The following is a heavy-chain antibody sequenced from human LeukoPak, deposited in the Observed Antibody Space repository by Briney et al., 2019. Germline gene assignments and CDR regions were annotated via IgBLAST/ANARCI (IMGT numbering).Heavy chain of an antibody. CDR3: ARDNKYSSGYYYD. CDR1: GFTVSSNY. V-gene: IGHV3-53*01. D-gene: IGHD3-22*01. J-gene: IGHJ4*02. CDR2: IYSGGST. Sequence: GGSLRLSCAASGFTVSSNYMSWVRQAPGKGLEWVSVIYSGGSTYYADSVKGRFTISRDNSKNTLYLQMNSLRAEDTAVYYCARDNKYSSGYYYDWGQGTLVTVSS.